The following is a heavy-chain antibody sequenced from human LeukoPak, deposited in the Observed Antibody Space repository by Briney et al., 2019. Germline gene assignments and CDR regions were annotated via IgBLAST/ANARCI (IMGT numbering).Heavy chain of an antibody. CDR2: MNPNSGNT. J-gene: IGHJ5*02. D-gene: IGHD3-22*01. Sequence: ASVKVPCKASGYTFTSYDINWVRQATGQGLEWMGWMNPNSGNTGYAQKFQGRVTMTRNTSISTAYMELSSLRSEDTAVYYCARGHYYDSSGPSLFDPWGQGTLVTVSS. CDR1: GYTFTSYD. CDR3: ARGHYYDSSGPSLFDP. V-gene: IGHV1-8*01.